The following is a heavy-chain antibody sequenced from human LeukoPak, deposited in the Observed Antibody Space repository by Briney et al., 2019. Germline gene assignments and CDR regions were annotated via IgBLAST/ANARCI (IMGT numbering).Heavy chain of an antibody. V-gene: IGHV3-7*01. CDR2: IKPDGSDK. CDR1: GFTFSTYW. Sequence: GGSLRLSGAASGFTFSTYWMNWVRQAPGKGLEWVANIKPDGSDKYYVDSVKGRFTVSRDNAKNSLYLQMNSLRAEDTAVYYCAKGGDHWGQGTLVTVSS. D-gene: IGHD3-16*01. CDR3: AKGGDH. J-gene: IGHJ4*02.